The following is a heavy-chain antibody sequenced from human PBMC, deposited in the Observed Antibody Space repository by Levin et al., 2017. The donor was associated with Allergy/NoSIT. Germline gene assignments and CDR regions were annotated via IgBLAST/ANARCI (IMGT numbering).Heavy chain of an antibody. J-gene: IGHJ6*02. CDR2: ISGSGGST. V-gene: IGHV3-23*01. Sequence: PGGSLRLSCAASGFTFSSYAMSWVRQAPGKGLEWVSAISGSGGSTYYADSVKGRFTISRDNSKNTLYLQMNSLRAEDTAVYYCAKGVLVGATYYYYYGMDVWGQGTTVTVSS. D-gene: IGHD1-26*01. CDR3: AKGVLVGATYYYYYGMDV. CDR1: GFTFSSYA.